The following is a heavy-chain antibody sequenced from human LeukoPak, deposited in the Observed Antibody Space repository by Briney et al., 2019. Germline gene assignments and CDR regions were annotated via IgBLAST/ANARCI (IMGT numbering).Heavy chain of an antibody. CDR3: ARAYYDSPPRAFDI. Sequence: PSETLSLTCTVSGGSISSYYWSWIRQPPGKGLEWIGYIYYSGSTNYNPSLKSRVTISVDTSKNQFSLKLSSVTAADTAVYYCARAYYDSPPRAFDIWGQGTMVTVSS. CDR2: IYYSGST. D-gene: IGHD3-22*01. V-gene: IGHV4-59*01. J-gene: IGHJ3*02. CDR1: GGSISSYY.